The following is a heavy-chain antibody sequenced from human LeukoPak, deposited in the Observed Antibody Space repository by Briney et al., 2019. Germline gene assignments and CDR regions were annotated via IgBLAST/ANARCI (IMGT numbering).Heavy chain of an antibody. Sequence: GGSLRLSCAASGFTVSSNYMSWVRRAPGKGLEWVSVIHSGGSTYYADSVKDRFTISRDNSKNPLHLQMNRLRAEDTAVYYCASLGDYYDSSGYYYWGQRTLVTVSS. CDR2: IHSGGST. V-gene: IGHV3-53*01. D-gene: IGHD3-22*01. CDR3: ASLGDYYDSSGYYY. J-gene: IGHJ4*02. CDR1: GFTVSSNY.